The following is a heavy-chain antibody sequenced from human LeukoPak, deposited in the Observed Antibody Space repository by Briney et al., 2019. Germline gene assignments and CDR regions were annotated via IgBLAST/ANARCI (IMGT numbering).Heavy chain of an antibody. CDR2: IYYSGST. CDR3: ARQWAPRITMIRGDKGVDP. V-gene: IGHV4-39*01. CDR1: GGSISSSSYY. Sequence: PSETLSLTCTVSGGSISSSSYYWGWIRQPPGKGLEWIGSIYYSGSTYYNPSLKSRVTISVDTSKNQFSLKLNSVTATDTAVYYCARQWAPRITMIRGDKGVDPWGQGTLVTVSS. D-gene: IGHD3-10*01. J-gene: IGHJ5*02.